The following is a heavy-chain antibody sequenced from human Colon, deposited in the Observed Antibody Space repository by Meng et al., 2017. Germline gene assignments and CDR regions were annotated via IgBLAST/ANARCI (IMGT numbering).Heavy chain of an antibody. CDR1: GFTFSSYT. J-gene: IGHJ6*02. V-gene: IGHV3-21*01. CDR3: AAGGPYGDHDPRYYNYGMDI. CDR2: ISTGTSFI. Sequence: EVQLVESGGGLVKPGGSLRLSCAASGFTFSSYTMNWVRQAPGKGLEWVSSISTGTSFIYYTDSVKGRFTVSRDNAKNSLQLQMNSLRVEDTGVYYCAAGGPYGDHDPRYYNYGMDIWGQGTTVTVSS. D-gene: IGHD4-17*01.